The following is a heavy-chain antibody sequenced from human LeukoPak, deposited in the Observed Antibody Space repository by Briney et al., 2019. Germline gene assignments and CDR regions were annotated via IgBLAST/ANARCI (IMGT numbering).Heavy chain of an antibody. CDR1: GLTFNIYA. D-gene: IGHD6-13*01. CDR3: AILPGYSSGWYEVNY. CDR2: ISGSGDRT. V-gene: IGHV3-23*01. J-gene: IGHJ4*02. Sequence: TGGSLRLSCAASGLTFNIYAMTWVRQAPGKGLEWVSGISGSGDRTYYADSVKGRFTISRDNSRNTLYLQMNSPRAEDTAVYYCAILPGYSSGWYEVNYWGQGTLVTVSS.